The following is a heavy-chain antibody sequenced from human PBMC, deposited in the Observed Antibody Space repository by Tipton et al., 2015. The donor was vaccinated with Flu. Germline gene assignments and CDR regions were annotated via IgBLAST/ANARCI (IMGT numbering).Heavy chain of an antibody. V-gene: IGHV4-39*07. CDR3: ATVSSFYFFFDS. J-gene: IGHJ4*02. CDR1: GGSITSNGYH. D-gene: IGHD2/OR15-2a*01. CDR2: IYYTGDT. Sequence: TLSLTCTVSGGSITSNGYHWAWIRQPPGKGLAWIGSIYYTGDTFYSPSLASRVIISPDTSKSQFSLRLTSVTATDTALYYCATVSSFYFFFDSWGQGTLVTMAS.